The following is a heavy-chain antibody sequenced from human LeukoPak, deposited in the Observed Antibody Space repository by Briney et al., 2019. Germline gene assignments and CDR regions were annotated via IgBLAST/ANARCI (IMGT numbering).Heavy chain of an antibody. D-gene: IGHD3-16*01. V-gene: IGHV4-39*07. J-gene: IGHJ4*02. CDR1: GGSITSDAYY. Sequence: SETLSLTCTVSGGSITSDAYYWGWIRQPPGKGLEWIASVHYSGATYYNPSLKSRVTISVDTSKNHFSLKLSSVTAADTAVYYCARCGRDYNPNYFDYWGQGTLVTVSS. CDR3: ARCGRDYNPNYFDY. CDR2: VHYSGAT.